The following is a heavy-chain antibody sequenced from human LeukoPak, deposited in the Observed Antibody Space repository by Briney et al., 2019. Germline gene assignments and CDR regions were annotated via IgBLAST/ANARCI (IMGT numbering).Heavy chain of an antibody. CDR3: AKGGLRQQSDY. CDR1: GFTFSNYA. J-gene: IGHJ4*02. D-gene: IGHD3-10*01. Sequence: GGSLRLSCAASGFTFSNYAMSWVRQAPGKELEWVSTSGTSGGTYYADSVKGRFTISRDNSKNTLYLQMNGLRAEDTALYYCAKGGLRQQSDYRGQGTLVTVSS. CDR2: SGTSGGT. V-gene: IGHV3-23*01.